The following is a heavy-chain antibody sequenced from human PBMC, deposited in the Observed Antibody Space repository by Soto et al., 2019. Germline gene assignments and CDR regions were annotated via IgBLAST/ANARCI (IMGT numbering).Heavy chain of an antibody. V-gene: IGHV3-23*01. CDR1: GFNFKKFA. CDR2: INCCGGSA. Sequence: EVQLLESGGGVVQPGGSLRLSCVASGFNFKKFAMAWVRQAAGEGLEWVSGINCCGGSASYADSVKGRFSIARDDSKNTVSLQLNSLRVEDTAQYYCAKADGQQWLIPHLDNWGQGTLVTVS. D-gene: IGHD6-19*01. J-gene: IGHJ4*02. CDR3: AKADGQQWLIPHLDN.